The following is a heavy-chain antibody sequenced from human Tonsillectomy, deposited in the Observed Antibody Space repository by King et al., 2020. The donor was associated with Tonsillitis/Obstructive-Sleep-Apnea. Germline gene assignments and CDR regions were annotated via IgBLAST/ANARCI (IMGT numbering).Heavy chain of an antibody. Sequence: VQLVESGGGLVQPGRSLRLSCAASGFTFDDYAMHWVRQAPGKGLEWVSGISWNSGSIGYADSVKGRFTIYRENGQNSLYLQMNSLRAEDTALYYCAKVGAVGATSAWGQGTLFTVSS. D-gene: IGHD1-26*01. J-gene: IGHJ5*02. CDR1: GFTFDDYA. V-gene: IGHV3-9*01. CDR2: ISWNSGSI. CDR3: AKVGAVGATSA.